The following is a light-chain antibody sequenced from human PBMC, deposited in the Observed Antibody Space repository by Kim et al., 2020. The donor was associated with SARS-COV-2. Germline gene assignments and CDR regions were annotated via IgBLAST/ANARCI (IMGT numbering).Light chain of an antibody. CDR3: QQYKSSPWT. Sequence: DIQLTQSPSTLSASVGDRVTISCRASQSISNLLAWYQQKPGKAPNLLIYQASNLQSGVPSRFSGSASGTEFTLTISSLQPDDFATYWCQQYKSSPWTFGQGTKVEI. CDR2: QAS. CDR1: QSISNL. J-gene: IGKJ1*01. V-gene: IGKV1-5*03.